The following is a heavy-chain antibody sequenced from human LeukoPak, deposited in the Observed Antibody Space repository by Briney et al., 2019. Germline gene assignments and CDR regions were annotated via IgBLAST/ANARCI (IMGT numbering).Heavy chain of an antibody. J-gene: IGHJ4*02. D-gene: IGHD5-18*01. V-gene: IGHV3-23*01. CDR3: AKRIQSAMATGY. CDR2: ISGSGGST. CDR1: GFTFSNSA. Sequence: GGSLRLSCAASGFTFSNSALSWVRQAPGKGLEWVSDISGSGGSTYYADSAKGRFTISRDNSKNTLYLQMNSLRVEDTAVYYCAKRIQSAMATGYWGQGTLVTVSS.